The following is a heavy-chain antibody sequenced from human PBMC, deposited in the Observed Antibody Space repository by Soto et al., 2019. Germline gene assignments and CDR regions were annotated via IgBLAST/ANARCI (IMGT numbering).Heavy chain of an antibody. V-gene: IGHV3-23*01. D-gene: IGHD4-17*01. CDR3: AKDRGTTTVTFDAFHH. CDR2: IIGSGDAA. Sequence: EVQLLDSGGGLVQPGGSLRLSCAASGFSFNSFSMRWVRQAPGKGLEWVAGIIGSGDAAYYGDSVKGRFTISRDNSKNTLYLQMNSLRAGDTAIYYCAKDRGTTTVTFDAFHHWGQGTLGAVSS. J-gene: IGHJ1*01. CDR1: GFSFNSFS.